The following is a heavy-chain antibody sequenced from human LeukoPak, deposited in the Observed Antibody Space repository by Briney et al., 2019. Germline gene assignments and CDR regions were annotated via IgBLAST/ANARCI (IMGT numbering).Heavy chain of an antibody. V-gene: IGHV4-39*07. CDR3: ARDYYSVKTGPVRAFDI. Sequence: SETLSLACTVSGGSISSSSYYWGWIRQPPGKGLEWIGSIYYSGSTYYNPSLKSRVTISVDKSKNQFSLKLSSVTAADTAVYYCARDYYSVKTGPVRAFDIWGQGTMVTVSS. CDR1: GGSISSSSYY. D-gene: IGHD3-10*01. J-gene: IGHJ3*02. CDR2: IYYSGST.